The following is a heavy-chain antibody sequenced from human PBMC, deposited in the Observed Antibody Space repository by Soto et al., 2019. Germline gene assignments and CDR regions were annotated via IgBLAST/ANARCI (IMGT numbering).Heavy chain of an antibody. Sequence: QVQLVQSGAEVKKPGASVKVSCKASGYTFTSYGISWVRQAPGQGLEWMGWISAYNGNTNYAQKLQGRVTMTTDTSTSTAYMELRSRRSDDTAVYYCARDRCSGGSCYSGVYYYGMDVWGQGTTVTVSS. CDR3: ARDRCSGGSCYSGVYYYGMDV. CDR1: GYTFTSYG. J-gene: IGHJ6*02. CDR2: ISAYNGNT. V-gene: IGHV1-18*01. D-gene: IGHD2-15*01.